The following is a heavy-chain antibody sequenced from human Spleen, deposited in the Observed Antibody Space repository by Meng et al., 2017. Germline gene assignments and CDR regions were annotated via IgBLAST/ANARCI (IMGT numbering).Heavy chain of an antibody. CDR2: INTNTGNP. Sequence: GQLLQSGCEFKKPGASVKVSCKASGYTFTSYAMNWVRQAPGQGLEWMGWINTNTGNPTYAQGFTGRFVFSLDTSVSTAYVQISSLKAEDTAVYYCARTDSSGWYSFDYWGQGTLVTVSS. CDR3: ARTDSSGWYSFDY. CDR1: GYTFTSYA. V-gene: IGHV7-4-1*02. J-gene: IGHJ4*02. D-gene: IGHD6-19*01.